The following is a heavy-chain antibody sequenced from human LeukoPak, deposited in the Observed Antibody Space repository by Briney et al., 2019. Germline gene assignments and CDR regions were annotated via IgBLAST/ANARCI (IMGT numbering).Heavy chain of an antibody. CDR2: IYPNSGGT. CDR1: GYTFTGYY. D-gene: IGHD3-22*01. CDR3: ARVYYDSSGYYYVTRRGFDY. Sequence: GASVKVSCKASGYTFTGYYMHWVRQAPGQGLEWMGWIYPNSGGTNYAQKFQGRVTMTRDTSISTAYMELSRLRSDDTAVYYCARVYYDSSGYYYVTRRGFDYWGQGTLVTVSS. V-gene: IGHV1-2*02. J-gene: IGHJ4*02.